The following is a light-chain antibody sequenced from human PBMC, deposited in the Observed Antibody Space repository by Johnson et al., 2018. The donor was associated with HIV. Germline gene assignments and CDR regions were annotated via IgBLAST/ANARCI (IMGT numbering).Light chain of an antibody. CDR3: GTWDTILQTFV. CDR2: ENN. Sequence: QPVLTQPPSVSAAPGQKVTISCSGGTSNIGNNYVSWYQHLPGTAPKLLIYENNKRPSGIPDRFSGSKSGTSATLGIAGLQTGDEADQFCGTWDTILQTFVFGTGTEVSVL. V-gene: IGLV1-51*02. CDR1: TSNIGNNY. J-gene: IGLJ1*01.